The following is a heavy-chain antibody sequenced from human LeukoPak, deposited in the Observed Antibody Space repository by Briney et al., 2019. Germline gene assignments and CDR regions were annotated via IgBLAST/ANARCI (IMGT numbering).Heavy chain of an antibody. CDR3: ARQGYSGHSQGAADY. CDR2: ISAHNGNT. Sequence: ASVKVSCKASGYTFTSYGFSWVRQAPGQGLEWMRWISAHNGNTNYAQNLQGRVTMTTDTSTSTAYMELRSLRSDDTAVYYCARQGYSGHSQGAADYWGQGTLVTVSS. V-gene: IGHV1-18*01. CDR1: GYTFTSYG. J-gene: IGHJ4*02. D-gene: IGHD4-23*01.